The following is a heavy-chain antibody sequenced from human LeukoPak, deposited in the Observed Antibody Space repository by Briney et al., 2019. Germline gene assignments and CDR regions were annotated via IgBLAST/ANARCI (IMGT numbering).Heavy chain of an antibody. J-gene: IGHJ4*02. CDR3: ARSNYYDSSGYGVYHFDY. D-gene: IGHD3-22*01. V-gene: IGHV4-4*07. CDR1: GGSISSYI. Sequence: PSETLSLSCTVAGGSISSYIWNWIRQPAGKGLEWIGRIYSSGSTAYNPSLKSRVTMSVDTSKNQFSLKLNSVTAADAAVYYCARSNYYDSSGYGVYHFDYWGQGTLVTVSS. CDR2: IYSSGST.